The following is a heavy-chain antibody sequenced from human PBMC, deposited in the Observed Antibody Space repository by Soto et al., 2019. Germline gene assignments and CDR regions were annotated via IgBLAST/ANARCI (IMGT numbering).Heavy chain of an antibody. CDR1: GFTFSMYW. CDR2: INDDGSHT. J-gene: IGHJ4*02. D-gene: IGHD1-1*01. V-gene: IGHV3-74*01. CDR3: TRGPRSTSTGTGAF. Sequence: GVSLRLSCAASGFTFSMYWMHWVRQVPGKGPEWVSRINDDGSHTNYADSVKGRFTISRDNAKNTLYLQMNDLRAEDTAVYYCTRGPRSTSTGTGAFWGQGTLVTVYS.